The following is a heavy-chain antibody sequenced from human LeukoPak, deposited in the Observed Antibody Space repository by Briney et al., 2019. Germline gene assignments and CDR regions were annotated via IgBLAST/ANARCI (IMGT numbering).Heavy chain of an antibody. V-gene: IGHV1-18*04. CDR2: ISAYNGNT. CDR1: GYTFTSYG. CDR3: ARDNVVVVPAAMVGYYYYGMDV. D-gene: IGHD2-2*01. J-gene: IGHJ6*04. Sequence: ASVKVSRKASGYTFTSYGISWVRQAPGQGLEWMGWISAYNGNTNYAQKLQGRVTMTTDTSTSTAYMELRSLRSDDTAVYYCARDNVVVVPAAMVGYYYYGMDVWGKGTTVTVSS.